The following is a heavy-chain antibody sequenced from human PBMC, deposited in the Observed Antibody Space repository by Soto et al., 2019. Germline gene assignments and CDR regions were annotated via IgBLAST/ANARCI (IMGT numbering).Heavy chain of an antibody. Sequence: EVQLVESGGGLVQPGGSLRLSCAVSGFTLSSNGMNWVRQAPGKGLEWVSFLSNSGATINYADSVKGRFTISRDLVKNSLYLQMNSLRDEDTAVYYCARDWGVYSYESRTYIPHLDNWGQGTLVTVSS. CDR3: ARDWGVYSYESRTYIPHLDN. CDR2: LSNSGATI. V-gene: IGHV3-48*02. J-gene: IGHJ4*02. D-gene: IGHD3-22*01. CDR1: GFTLSSNG.